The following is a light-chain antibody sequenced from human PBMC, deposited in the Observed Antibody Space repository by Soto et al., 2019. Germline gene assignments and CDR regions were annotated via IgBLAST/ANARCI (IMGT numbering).Light chain of an antibody. J-gene: IGLJ1*01. V-gene: IGLV2-8*01. CDR3: ISYAATAYV. CDR2: EVS. CDR1: SSDVGGCNY. Sequence: QSVLTQPPSASGSPGQSVTISCSGTSSDVGGCNYVSWYQQHPGKAPKLMIYEVSKRSSGVPYRFSVSKSGNTASLTVSGLQAEDEADYYCISYAATAYVLGTGPKVTVL.